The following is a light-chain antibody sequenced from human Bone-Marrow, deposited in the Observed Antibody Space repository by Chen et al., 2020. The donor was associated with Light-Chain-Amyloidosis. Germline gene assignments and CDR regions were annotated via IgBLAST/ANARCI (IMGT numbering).Light chain of an antibody. Sequence: SYELTQPPSVSVSTGQTARITSSGDDLPTNYAYWYQQKPGQAPVLVIHRDTERPSGISERCSGSISGTPATLTISGVQAEDEADYHCQSADSSGTYEVIFGGGTKLTVL. CDR2: RDT. V-gene: IGLV3-25*03. J-gene: IGLJ2*01. CDR1: DLPTNY. CDR3: QSADSSGTYEVI.